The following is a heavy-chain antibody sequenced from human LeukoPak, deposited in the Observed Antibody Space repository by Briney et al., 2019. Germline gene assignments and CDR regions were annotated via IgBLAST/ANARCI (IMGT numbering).Heavy chain of an antibody. CDR2: IDRTSSYI. D-gene: IGHD2-21*02. CDR3: ARGRTAGDNYFDY. Sequence: GGSLRLSCAASGFTFSRYELNWVRQAPGKGLEWVSSIDRTSSYISYAESVKGRFTTSRDNAKNSLYLQMSSLRAEDTAVYYCARGRTAGDNYFDYWGQGTLVTVSS. J-gene: IGHJ4*02. V-gene: IGHV3-21*01. CDR1: GFTFSRYE.